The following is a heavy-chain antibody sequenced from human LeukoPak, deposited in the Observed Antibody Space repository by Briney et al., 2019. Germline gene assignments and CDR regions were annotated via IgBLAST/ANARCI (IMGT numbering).Heavy chain of an antibody. J-gene: IGHJ4*02. CDR2: IDYSGNT. V-gene: IGHV4-39*07. Sequence: PSETLSLTCTVSGDSDTNSIYYWGWIRQSPGKGLEWIGTIDYSGNTYYNPSLKSRATISIDTSKNQFSLKLGSVTAADTAVYYCAMKYYYGGYFDYWGQGTLVTVSS. CDR3: AMKYYYGGYFDY. CDR1: GDSDTNSIYY. D-gene: IGHD3-10*01.